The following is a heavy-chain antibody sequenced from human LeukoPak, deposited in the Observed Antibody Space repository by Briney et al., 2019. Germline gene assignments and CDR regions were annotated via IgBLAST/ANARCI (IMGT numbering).Heavy chain of an antibody. D-gene: IGHD3-10*01. Sequence: PSETLSLTCTVSGYSISSGYYWGWTRQPPGKGLEWIGSIYHSGSTYYNPSLKSRVTISVDTSKNQFSLKLSSVTAADTAVYYCAREGTYYYGSGSGHDAFDIWGQGTMVTVSS. CDR1: GYSISSGYY. V-gene: IGHV4-38-2*02. J-gene: IGHJ3*02. CDR2: IYHSGST. CDR3: AREGTYYYGSGSGHDAFDI.